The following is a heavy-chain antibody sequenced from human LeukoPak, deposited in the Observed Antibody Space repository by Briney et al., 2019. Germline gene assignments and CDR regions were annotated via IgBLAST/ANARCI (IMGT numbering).Heavy chain of an antibody. D-gene: IGHD3-10*01. V-gene: IGHV1-2*02. CDR1: GYTLTELS. CDR2: INPKSGGT. J-gene: IGHJ4*02. Sequence: ASVKVSCKVSGYTLTELSMHWVRQAPGQGLELMGWINPKSGGTNYAQKFQGRVTLTRDTSISTAYMELSSLRSDDTAVYYCAREGVTSSFDYWGQGTLVTVSS. CDR3: AREGVTSSFDY.